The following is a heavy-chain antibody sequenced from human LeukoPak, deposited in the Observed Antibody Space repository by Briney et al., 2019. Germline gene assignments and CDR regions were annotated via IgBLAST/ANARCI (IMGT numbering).Heavy chain of an antibody. CDR3: ASERGYSYGYVSS. J-gene: IGHJ4*02. Sequence: PSETLSLTCAVYGGSFSGYYWSWIRQPPGKGLEWIGEINHSGSTNYNPSLKSRVTISVDTSKNQFSLKLSSVTAADTAVYYCASERGYSYGYVSSWGQGTLVTVSS. CDR2: INHSGST. D-gene: IGHD5-18*01. CDR1: GGSFSGYY. V-gene: IGHV4-34*01.